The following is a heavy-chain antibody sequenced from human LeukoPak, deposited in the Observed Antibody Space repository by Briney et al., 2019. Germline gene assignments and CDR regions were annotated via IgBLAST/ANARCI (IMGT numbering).Heavy chain of an antibody. CDR2: ISGSGGST. V-gene: IGHV3-23*01. D-gene: IGHD2-2*01. Sequence: GGSLRLSCAASGFTFSSYAMSWVRQAPGKGLEWVSAISGSGGSTYYADSVKGRFTISRDNSKNTLYLQMNSLRAEDTAVYYCAKVGGYCSSTSCYGPLDYWGQGTPVTVSS. CDR3: AKVGGYCSSTSCYGPLDY. CDR1: GFTFSSYA. J-gene: IGHJ4*02.